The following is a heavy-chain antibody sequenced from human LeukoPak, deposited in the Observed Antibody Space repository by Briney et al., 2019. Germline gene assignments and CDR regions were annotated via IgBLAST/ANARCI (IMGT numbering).Heavy chain of an antibody. D-gene: IGHD1-26*01. CDR1: GFTFSSYW. V-gene: IGHV3-7*01. Sequence: GGSLRLSCAASGFTFSSYWMSWVRQAPGRGLEGVANIKQDGSKKYYVDSVKGRFTISRDNAKNSLYLQMNSLRAEDTAVYYCASQGGSWSFEDYWGQGTLVTVSS. J-gene: IGHJ4*02. CDR2: IKQDGSKK. CDR3: ASQGGSWSFEDY.